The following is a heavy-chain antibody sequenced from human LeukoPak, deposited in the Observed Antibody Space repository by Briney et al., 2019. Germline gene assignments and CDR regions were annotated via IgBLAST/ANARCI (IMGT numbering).Heavy chain of an antibody. D-gene: IGHD6-19*01. V-gene: IGHV4-39*07. J-gene: IGHJ4*02. Sequence: IPSQTLSLTCTVSNVSISSGSHYWNWIRQPAGKGLEWIGSIYYSGSTYYNPSLKSRVTISVDTSKNQFSLKLSSVTAADTAVYYCARAPGWDGSGWRGYSDYWGQGTLVTVSS. CDR1: NVSISSGSHY. CDR2: IYYSGST. CDR3: ARAPGWDGSGWRGYSDY.